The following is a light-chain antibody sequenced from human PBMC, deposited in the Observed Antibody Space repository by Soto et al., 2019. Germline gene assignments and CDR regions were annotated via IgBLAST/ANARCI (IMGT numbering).Light chain of an antibody. CDR2: EGS. Sequence: QSALTQPASVSGSPGQSITISCTGTSSDVGSYNLVSWYQQHPGKAPKLMIYEGSKRPSGVSNRFSGSKSGNTASLTISGLQAEDEADYYCCSYAGVALSGVFGGGTKLTVL. V-gene: IGLV2-23*03. J-gene: IGLJ2*01. CDR3: CSYAGVALSGV. CDR1: SSDVGSYNL.